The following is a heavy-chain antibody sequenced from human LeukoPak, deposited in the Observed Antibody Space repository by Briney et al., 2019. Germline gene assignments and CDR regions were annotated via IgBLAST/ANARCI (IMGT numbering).Heavy chain of an antibody. CDR3: AKMEVVAATGFDY. CDR2: ISGSGGST. CDR1: GFTFSSYA. D-gene: IGHD2-15*01. Sequence: GGSLRLSCAASGFTFSSYAMSWVRQAPGKGLEWVSAISGSGGSTYYADSVKGRFTISRDNSKNTLHLQMNSLRAEATAVYYCAKMEVVAATGFDYWGQGTLVTVSS. V-gene: IGHV3-23*01. J-gene: IGHJ4*02.